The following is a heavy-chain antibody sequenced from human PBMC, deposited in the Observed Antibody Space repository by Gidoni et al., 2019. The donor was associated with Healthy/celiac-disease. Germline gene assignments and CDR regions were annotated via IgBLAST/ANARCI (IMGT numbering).Heavy chain of an antibody. CDR1: ISSSSYY. D-gene: IGHD3-10*01. CDR2: IYYSAST. J-gene: IGHJ4*02. CDR3: ARGGTGGDGSGSYYIFDY. V-gene: IGHV4-39*07. Sequence: ISSSSYYWGWIRQPPGEGLEWIGSIYYSASTYSNPSLKSRVTISVNTSKNQFSLSLSSVTAAVTAVYYCARGGTGGDGSGSYYIFDYWGQGTLVTVSS.